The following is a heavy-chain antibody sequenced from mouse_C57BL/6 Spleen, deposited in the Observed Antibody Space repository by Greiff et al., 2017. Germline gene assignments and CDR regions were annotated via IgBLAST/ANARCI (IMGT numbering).Heavy chain of an antibody. D-gene: IGHD1-1*02. CDR2: ISNGGGST. CDR3: ARHGAMARGYYAMDY. V-gene: IGHV5-12*01. J-gene: IGHJ4*01. CDR1: GFTFSDYY. Sequence: DVKLVESGGGLVQPGGSLKLSCAASGFTFSDYYMYWVRQTPEKRLEWVAYISNGGGSTYYPDTVKGRFTISRDNAKNTLYLQMSHLKSEDTAMYYCARHGAMARGYYAMDYWGQGTSVTVSS.